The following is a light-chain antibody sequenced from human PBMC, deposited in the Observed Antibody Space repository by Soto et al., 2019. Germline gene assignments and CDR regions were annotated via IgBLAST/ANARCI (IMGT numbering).Light chain of an antibody. CDR3: QQYNNWPRT. Sequence: EIVITQSPATLSVSPGDGATLSCRASQNVNNNFAWYQQKSGQSPRLLIYGASTRATGIPARFSGSGSGTEFTLTISSFQSEDFALYYCQQYNNWPRTFGQGTKVEIK. CDR1: QNVNNN. J-gene: IGKJ1*01. CDR2: GAS. V-gene: IGKV3-15*01.